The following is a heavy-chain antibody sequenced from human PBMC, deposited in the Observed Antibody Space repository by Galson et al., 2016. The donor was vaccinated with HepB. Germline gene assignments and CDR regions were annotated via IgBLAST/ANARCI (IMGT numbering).Heavy chain of an antibody. CDR3: AKDRHCSNGVCYVYIHDHALDV. V-gene: IGHV3-30*04. CDR1: TFTFSKFS. CDR2: ISHDGQSK. D-gene: IGHD5/OR15-5a*01. J-gene: IGHJ6*02. Sequence: SLRLSCAASTFTFSKFSVSWIRQAPGKGLEWVAVISHDGQSKNYADSVQGRISISRDNDRRIVDLQLSTVRPEDSATYYCAKDRHCSNGVCYVYIHDHALDVWGPGTTVTVAS.